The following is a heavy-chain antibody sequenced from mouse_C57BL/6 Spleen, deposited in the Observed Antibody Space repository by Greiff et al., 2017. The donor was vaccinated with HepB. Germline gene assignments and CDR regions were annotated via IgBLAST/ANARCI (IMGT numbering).Heavy chain of an antibody. CDR1: CYTFTSYW. D-gene: IGHD1-1*01. J-gene: IGHJ4*01. CDR3: ARSPITTVVATDAMDY. V-gene: IGHV1-53*01. Sequence: QVQLQQPGTELVKPGASVKLSCKASCYTFTSYWMPLVKQRPGLGLAWIGTIHPSHGCTNYNEKLQSTATLTVDKSSSTASMQLSSLTSEDSAVYYCARSPITTVVATDAMDYWGQGTSVTVSS. CDR2: IHPSHGCT.